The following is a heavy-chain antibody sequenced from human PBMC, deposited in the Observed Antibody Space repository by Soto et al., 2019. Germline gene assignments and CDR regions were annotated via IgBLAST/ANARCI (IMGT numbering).Heavy chain of an antibody. CDR2: LNRDGSST. V-gene: IGHV3-74*01. Sequence: GSLRLSCAASGFTFSRDWMHWVRQAPGKGLVWVSHLNRDGSSTSYADSVNGRFTISRDNARNTLFLQMNSLRAEDTAVYYCARGLKWGLFDYWGRGTLVTVSS. J-gene: IGHJ4*02. CDR1: GFTFSRDW. CDR3: ARGLKWGLFDY. D-gene: IGHD4-4*01.